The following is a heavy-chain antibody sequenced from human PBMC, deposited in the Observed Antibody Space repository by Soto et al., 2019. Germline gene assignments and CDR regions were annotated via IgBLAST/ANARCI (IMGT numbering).Heavy chain of an antibody. D-gene: IGHD3-9*01. J-gene: IGHJ4*02. CDR1: GFTFSAYS. CDR3: AREDILGVRSFDY. V-gene: IGHV3-48*02. Sequence: GGSLRLSCAASGFTFSAYSVNWVRQAPGKGLEWVSYISSGSKTIYYADSVKGRFTVSRDNAKNSQYLQMNSLRDEDTAVYYCAREDILGVRSFDYWGQGTLVTVSS. CDR2: ISSGSKTI.